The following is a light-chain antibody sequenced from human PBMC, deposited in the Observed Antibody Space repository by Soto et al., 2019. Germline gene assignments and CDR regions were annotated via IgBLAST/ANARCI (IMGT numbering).Light chain of an antibody. V-gene: IGLV2-14*01. Sequence: LTQPASVSGSPGQSITISCTGTSSDVGGYNYVSWYQQHPGKAPKLMIYEVSNRPSGVSNRFSDSKSGTTASLTISGLQAEDEADYYCNSYTSSSTRVFGTGTKVTVL. CDR2: EVS. CDR3: NSYTSSSTRV. CDR1: SSDVGGYNY. J-gene: IGLJ1*01.